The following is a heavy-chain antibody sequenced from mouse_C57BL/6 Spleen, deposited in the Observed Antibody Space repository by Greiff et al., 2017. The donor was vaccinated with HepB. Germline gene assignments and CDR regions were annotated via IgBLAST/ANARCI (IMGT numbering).Heavy chain of an antibody. V-gene: IGHV1-53*01. Sequence: QVQLQQPGTELVKPGASVKLSCKASGYTFTSYWMHWVKQRPGQGLEWIGNINPSNGGTNYNEKFKSKATLTVYKSSSTAYMQLSSLTSEDSAVYYCARSEVFYYYGSSYFDYWGQGTTLTVSS. D-gene: IGHD1-1*01. J-gene: IGHJ2*01. CDR1: GYTFTSYW. CDR3: ARSEVFYYYGSSYFDY. CDR2: INPSNGGT.